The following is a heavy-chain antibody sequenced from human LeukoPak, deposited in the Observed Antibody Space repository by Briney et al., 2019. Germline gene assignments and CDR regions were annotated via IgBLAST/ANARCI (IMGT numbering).Heavy chain of an antibody. CDR1: GYTFTSYA. CDR2: INPNSGGS. CDR3: AGDGYNSRRFFDY. V-gene: IGHV1-2*02. D-gene: IGHD5-24*01. J-gene: IGHJ4*02. Sequence: ASVKVSCKASGYTFTSYAMNWVRQAPGQGLEWMGWINPNSGGSNYAQKFQGRVTMTSDTSINTAYMELSRLISDDTAVYYCAGDGYNSRRFFDYWGQGTLVTVSP.